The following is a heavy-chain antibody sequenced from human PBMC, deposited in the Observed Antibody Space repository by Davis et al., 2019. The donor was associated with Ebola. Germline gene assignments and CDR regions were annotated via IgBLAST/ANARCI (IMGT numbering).Heavy chain of an antibody. D-gene: IGHD6-19*01. CDR1: GYSLTDFS. CDR2: FDPEDGEG. Sequence: SVNVSCLVSGYSLTDFSIYWVRQAPGKGLEWMGRFDPEDGEGIFAQNFQGRVTMTEDTSTDAAYMELSGLRSEDTAVYYCVTGISVAGPAPFGYWGQGTLVTVYS. CDR3: VTGISVAGPAPFGY. J-gene: IGHJ4*02. V-gene: IGHV1-24*01.